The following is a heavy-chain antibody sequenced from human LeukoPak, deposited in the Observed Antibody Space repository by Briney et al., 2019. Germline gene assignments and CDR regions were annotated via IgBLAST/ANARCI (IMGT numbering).Heavy chain of an antibody. CDR3: AREGDYYDSSGYYSIFDY. Sequence: SETLSLTCSVSGYSISSAYYWGWIRQPPGKGLEWIGTMYHSGSTNYNPSLKSRVTISVDTSKNQFSLKLSSVTAADTAVYYCAREGDYYDSSGYYSIFDYWGQGTLVTVSS. J-gene: IGHJ4*02. CDR2: MYHSGST. D-gene: IGHD3-22*01. CDR1: GYSISSAYY. V-gene: IGHV4-38-2*02.